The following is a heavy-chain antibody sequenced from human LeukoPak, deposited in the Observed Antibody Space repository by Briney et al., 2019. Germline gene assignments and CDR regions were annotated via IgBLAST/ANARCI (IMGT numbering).Heavy chain of an antibody. J-gene: IGHJ6*03. CDR2: INIDGSGT. V-gene: IGHV3-74*01. D-gene: IGHD4-17*01. Sequence: PGGSLSHFCSASGFTFISYLVHWERHAPGKGLLWVSRINIDGSGTSYADSVKGRFTITRDNAKNTLYLQMNGLRVEDTAVYYCAKVRPGYYYMDFEGKGNGVTVSS. CDR1: GFTFISYL. CDR3: AKVRPGYYYMDF.